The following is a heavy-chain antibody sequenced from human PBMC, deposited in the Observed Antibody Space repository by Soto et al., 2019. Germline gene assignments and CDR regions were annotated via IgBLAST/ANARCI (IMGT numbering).Heavy chain of an antibody. J-gene: IGHJ3*01. CDR1: GFTFRSYA. CDR2: VSGSGAST. D-gene: IGHD3-16*02. Sequence: EVQLLESGGGLVQPGGSLRLSCAASGFTFRSYAMGWVRQAPGKGLEWVSVVSGSGASTYYGDSVKGRFTISRDNSKNTLSLQMNSLRAEDTALYYCVKVEGSGVLGTFDFWGQGTVVTVSS. CDR3: VKVEGSGVLGTFDF. V-gene: IGHV3-23*01.